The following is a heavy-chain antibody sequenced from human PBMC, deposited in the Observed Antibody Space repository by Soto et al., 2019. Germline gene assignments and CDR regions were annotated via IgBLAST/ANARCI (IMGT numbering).Heavy chain of an antibody. D-gene: IGHD1-20*01. V-gene: IGHV4-34*01. CDR1: GGSFSGYY. J-gene: IGHJ5*02. Sequence: SETLSLTCAVYGGSFSGYYWNWIRQPPGKGLEWIGEIDHSGYTNYNPSLKSRATISVDTSKNQFSLRLTSVTAADTAIYYCTRRYNWNDNYFDPWGPGALVTVSS. CDR3: TRRYNWNDNYFDP. CDR2: IDHSGYT.